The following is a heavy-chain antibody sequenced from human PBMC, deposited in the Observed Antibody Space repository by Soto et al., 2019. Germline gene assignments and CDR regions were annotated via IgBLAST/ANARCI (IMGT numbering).Heavy chain of an antibody. CDR3: ARGPRVSSTGTGAH. CDR1: GFTFSAYW. CDR2: ISDDGSTA. J-gene: IGHJ4*02. D-gene: IGHD1-1*01. V-gene: IGHV3-74*01. Sequence: PGGSLRLSCSVSGFTFSAYWMHWVRQVPGKGLTWVSRISDDGSTATYADSVKGRFVISRDNAKNSLYLEINTLRADDSGLYYCARGPRVSSTGTGAHWGRGXLVTVYS.